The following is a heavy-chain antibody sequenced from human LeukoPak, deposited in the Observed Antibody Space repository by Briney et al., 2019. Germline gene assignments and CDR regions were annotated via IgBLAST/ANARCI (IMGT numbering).Heavy chain of an antibody. J-gene: IGHJ4*02. CDR2: IYSGGST. D-gene: IGHD5-12*01. Sequence: GGSLRLSCAASGFTVSSNYMSWVRQAPGKGLEWVSVIYSGGSTYYANSVKGRFTISRDNSKNTLYLQMNSLRAEDTAVYYCARASSGYVWYYWGQGTLVTVSS. CDR3: ARASSGYVWYY. V-gene: IGHV3-53*01. CDR1: GFTVSSNY.